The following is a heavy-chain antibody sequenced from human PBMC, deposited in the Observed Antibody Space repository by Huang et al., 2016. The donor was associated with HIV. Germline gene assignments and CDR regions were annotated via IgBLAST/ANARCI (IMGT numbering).Heavy chain of an antibody. D-gene: IGHD1-1*01. J-gene: IGHJ5*02. CDR1: GGTFSSYA. CDR3: ARDRKYDNAWYWFDP. Sequence: QVQLVQSGAEVKKPGSSVRVSCEASGGTFSSYAINWVRQAPGQGLGWMGGIIPIFGTPNYAQKFQGRVTLTADESTSTAYMELSSLRSDDTAVYYCARDRKYDNAWYWFDPWGQGTLVTVSS. CDR2: IIPIFGTP. V-gene: IGHV1-69*01.